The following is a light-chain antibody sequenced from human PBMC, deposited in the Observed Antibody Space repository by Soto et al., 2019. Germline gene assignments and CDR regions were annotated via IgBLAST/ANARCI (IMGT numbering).Light chain of an antibody. CDR2: DAS. CDR1: QSVRSW. V-gene: IGKV1-5*01. J-gene: IGKJ4*01. Sequence: DIQMTKYPSTLSASLGDRFTITCLASQSVRSWLAWYQQKPGRAPKFLIYDASSLESGVPSRFSGSGSGTEFTLTISNLQPDDFATYYCQQYDNYPLTFGGGSMVDI. CDR3: QQYDNYPLT.